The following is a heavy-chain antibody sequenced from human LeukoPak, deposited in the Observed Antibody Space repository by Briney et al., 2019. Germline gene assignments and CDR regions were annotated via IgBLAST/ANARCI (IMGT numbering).Heavy chain of an antibody. CDR1: GFTFSMYP. Sequence: PGGSLRLSCAASGFTFSMYPMSWVRRAPGKGLEWVSSVSGSGVHTYYADSVKGRFTISRDNSKNTLYLQMNSLRAEDTAVYYCAKDLFGGTARAYFDYWGQGSLVTVSS. J-gene: IGHJ4*02. D-gene: IGHD2-21*02. V-gene: IGHV3-23*01. CDR3: AKDLFGGTARAYFDY. CDR2: VSGSGVHT.